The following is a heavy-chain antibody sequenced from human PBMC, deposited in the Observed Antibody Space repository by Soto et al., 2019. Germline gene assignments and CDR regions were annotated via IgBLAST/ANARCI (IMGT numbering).Heavy chain of an antibody. CDR1: GFRFSDYP. J-gene: IGHJ6*02. CDR3: VRGTPTPGLDI. V-gene: IGHV3-7*03. Sequence: LRLSCVGSGFRFSDYPLNWVRPAPGQGLEWVANINSRGTSTNYVDSVRGRFSTSRDSTRNSLDLNMESLRVEDTATYYCVRGTPTPGLDIWGRGTTVTVSS. D-gene: IGHD1-1*01. CDR2: INSRGTST.